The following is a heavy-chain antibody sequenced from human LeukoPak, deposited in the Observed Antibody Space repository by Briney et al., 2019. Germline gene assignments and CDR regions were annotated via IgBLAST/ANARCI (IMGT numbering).Heavy chain of an antibody. CDR2: ISGSGDST. D-gene: IGHD2-2*01. J-gene: IGHJ6*02. CDR1: GGSISSYY. CDR3: AKSLHRGSSSYHYYGMDV. V-gene: IGHV3-23*01. Sequence: PSETLSLTCTVSGGSISSYYWSWVRQAPGKGLEWVSVISGSGDSTYYADSVKGRFTISRDNSKNTLYLQMNSLRAEDTAVYYCAKSLHRGSSSYHYYGMDVWGQGTTVTVSS.